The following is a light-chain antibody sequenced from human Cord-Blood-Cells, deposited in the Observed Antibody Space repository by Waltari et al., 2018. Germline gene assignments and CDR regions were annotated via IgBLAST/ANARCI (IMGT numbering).Light chain of an antibody. CDR2: DAS. CDR3: QQRSNWPLT. J-gene: IGKJ4*01. CDR1: QSVSSY. Sequence: EIVLIQSPATLSLSPGERATIPCRASQSVSSYLAWYQQKPGQAPRLLIYDASNRATGIPARFSGSGSGTDFTLTISSLEPEDFAVYYCQQRSNWPLTFGGGTKVEIK. V-gene: IGKV3-11*01.